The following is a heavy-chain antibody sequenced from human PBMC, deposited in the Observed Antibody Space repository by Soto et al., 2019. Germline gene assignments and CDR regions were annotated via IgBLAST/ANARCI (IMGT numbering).Heavy chain of an antibody. D-gene: IGHD4-17*01. J-gene: IGHJ5*02. V-gene: IGHV4-34*01. CDR3: ARRAHGGDQ. Sequence: SETLSLTCAVYGGSFSGYYWSWIRQPPGKGLEWIGEINHSGSTNYNPSLRSRVTISVDTSKNQFSLKLSSVTAADTAVYYCARRAHGGDQWGQGTLVTVSS. CDR2: INHSGST. CDR1: GGSFSGYY.